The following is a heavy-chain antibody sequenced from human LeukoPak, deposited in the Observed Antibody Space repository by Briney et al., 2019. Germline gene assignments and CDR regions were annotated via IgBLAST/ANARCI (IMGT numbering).Heavy chain of an antibody. CDR2: INHSGST. CDR1: GGSFSGYY. CDR3: ARVATVTSPGYFDY. D-gene: IGHD4-17*01. J-gene: IGHJ4*02. V-gene: IGHV4-34*01. Sequence: SETLSLTCAVYGGSFSGYYWSWIRQPPGKGLEWIGEINHSGSTNYNPSLKSRVTISVDTSKNQFSLKLTSVTAADTAVYYCARVATVTSPGYFDYWGQGTLVTVSS.